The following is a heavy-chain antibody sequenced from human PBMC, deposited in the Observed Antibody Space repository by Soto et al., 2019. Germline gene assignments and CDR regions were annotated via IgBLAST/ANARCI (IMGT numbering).Heavy chain of an antibody. J-gene: IGHJ5*02. Sequence: QVLLVQSEAEVTKPGASVKVSCKASGYTFTAYYIHWVRQAPGQGLQWMGWINPNSGATSFAQKFQGWVTMTRDTSITTVYMELNRLISDDTAVYYCARARADVAPNWFDPWGQGTLVTVSS. D-gene: IGHD5-12*01. CDR1: GYTFTAYY. CDR3: ARARADVAPNWFDP. V-gene: IGHV1-2*04. CDR2: INPNSGAT.